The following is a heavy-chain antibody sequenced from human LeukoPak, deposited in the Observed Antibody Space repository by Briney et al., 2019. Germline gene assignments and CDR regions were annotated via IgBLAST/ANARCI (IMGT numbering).Heavy chain of an antibody. D-gene: IGHD6-13*01. CDR1: GFTFSSYG. J-gene: IGHJ3*02. V-gene: IGHV3-33*01. CDR3: ARDKIAAAGTQAFDI. CDR2: IWYDGSNK. Sequence: PGRSLRLSCAASGFTFSSYGMHWVRQAPGKGLEWVAVIWYDGSNKYYADSVKGRFTISRDNSKNTLYLQMNSLRAEDTAVYYCARDKIAAAGTQAFDIWGQGTMVTVSS.